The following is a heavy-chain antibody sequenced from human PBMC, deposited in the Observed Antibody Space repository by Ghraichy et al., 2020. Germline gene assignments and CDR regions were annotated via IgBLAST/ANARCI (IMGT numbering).Heavy chain of an antibody. CDR1: GYTFTSYG. Sequence: ASVKVSCKASGYTFTSYGISWVRQAPGQGLEWMGWISAYNGNTIYAQKLQGRVTMTTDTSTSTAYMELRSLRSDDTAVYYCARTRKAAAGPLSVSPYYYGMDVWGQGTTVTVSS. V-gene: IGHV1-18*01. CDR3: ARTRKAAAGPLSVSPYYYGMDV. J-gene: IGHJ6*02. D-gene: IGHD6-13*01. CDR2: ISAYNGNT.